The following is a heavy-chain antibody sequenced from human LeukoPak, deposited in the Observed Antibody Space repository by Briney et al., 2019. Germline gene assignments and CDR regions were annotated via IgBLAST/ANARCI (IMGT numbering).Heavy chain of an antibody. CDR3: TRDMQGSRLYLVGSQND. V-gene: IGHV3-30*04. CDR2: ISYDGSNK. D-gene: IGHD1-26*01. CDR1: GFTFSSYA. J-gene: IGHJ4*02. Sequence: GGSLRLSCAASGFTFSSYAMHWVRQAPGKGLEWVAVISYDGSNKYYAESVKRRFTIARDNAMHTLHLQMNSLRAEDSALYYCTRDMQGSRLYLVGSQNDWGQGTLVTVPS.